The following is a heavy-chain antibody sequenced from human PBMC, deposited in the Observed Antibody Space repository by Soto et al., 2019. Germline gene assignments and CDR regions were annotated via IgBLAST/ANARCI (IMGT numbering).Heavy chain of an antibody. CDR1: GGTFSSNA. CDR2: IIPIFGTV. Sequence: QVQLVQSGAEVKKPGSSVKVSCKPSGGTFSSNAISWLRQAPGQGLEWMGGIIPIFGTVNYAQKFQGRVTIPADKSTRTAYMELSSLRSEDTAVYYCARRERSIAAAGWNYYGMDVWGQGTTVTVSS. V-gene: IGHV1-69*06. CDR3: ARRERSIAAAGWNYYGMDV. D-gene: IGHD6-13*01. J-gene: IGHJ6*02.